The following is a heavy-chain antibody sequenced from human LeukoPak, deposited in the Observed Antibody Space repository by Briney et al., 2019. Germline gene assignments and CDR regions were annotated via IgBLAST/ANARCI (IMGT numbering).Heavy chain of an antibody. D-gene: IGHD6-13*01. V-gene: IGHV4-59*01. Sequence: PSETLSLTCTVTGGSISSYYWSWIRQPPGKGLEWIGYIYYTGSTNYNPSLKSRVTISVDTSKNQFSLKLSSVTAADTAVYYCARQQLSQLYYFDNWGQEPWSPSPQ. J-gene: IGHJ4*01. CDR3: ARQQLSQLYYFDN. CDR1: GGSISSYY. CDR2: IYYTGST.